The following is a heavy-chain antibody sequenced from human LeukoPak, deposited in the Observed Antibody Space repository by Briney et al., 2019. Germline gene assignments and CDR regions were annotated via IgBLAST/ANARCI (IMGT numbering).Heavy chain of an antibody. Sequence: GGSLRLSCAASGFTFSSYAMSWVRQAPGKGLEWVSAISGSGGSTFYADSVKGRFTISRDNSKNTLYLQMNSLRAEDTAVYYCAKGTASHDSSGYWSNAEYFQHWGQGTLVTVSS. CDR1: GFTFSSYA. CDR2: ISGSGGST. D-gene: IGHD3-22*01. CDR3: AKGTASHDSSGYWSNAEYFQH. V-gene: IGHV3-23*01. J-gene: IGHJ1*01.